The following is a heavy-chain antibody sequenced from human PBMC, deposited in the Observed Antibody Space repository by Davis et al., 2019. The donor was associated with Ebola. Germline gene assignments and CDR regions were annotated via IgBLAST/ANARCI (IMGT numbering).Heavy chain of an antibody. Sequence: GGSLRLSCVGSGFPFSPYAMSWVRQAPGKGLQWVSTLSGAGYNAYYADSVEGRFTIPRDNSKNTLYLQMNSLGVDDTALYYCAKDQGRGPYGMDVWGQGTTVTVSS. CDR3: AKDQGRGPYGMDV. J-gene: IGHJ6*02. V-gene: IGHV3-23*01. D-gene: IGHD2-15*01. CDR2: LSGAGYNA. CDR1: GFPFSPYA.